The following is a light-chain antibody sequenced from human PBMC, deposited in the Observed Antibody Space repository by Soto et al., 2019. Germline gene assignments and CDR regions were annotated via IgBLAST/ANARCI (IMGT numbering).Light chain of an antibody. CDR1: QGGTSY. Sequence: EFVLTQSPATLSLSPGERATLSCRASQGGTSYLAWYQQKPGQAPRLLIYDASNRAPGIPARFSGSEPGTDFTLTISSLEPEDFAVYYCQQRTNWQITFGQGTRLEIK. CDR3: QQRTNWQIT. CDR2: DAS. J-gene: IGKJ5*01. V-gene: IGKV3D-11*01.